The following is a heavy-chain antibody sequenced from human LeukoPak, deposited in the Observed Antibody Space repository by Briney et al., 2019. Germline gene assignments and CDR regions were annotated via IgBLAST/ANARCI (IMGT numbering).Heavy chain of an antibody. J-gene: IGHJ4*02. CDR3: ATGVSSSWYRIDY. V-gene: IGHV1-2*02. D-gene: IGHD6-13*01. Sequence: ASVKVSCKASGYTFTGYYMHWVRQAPGQGLEWMGWINSNSGGTNYAQKFQGRVTMTEDTSTDTAYMELSSLRSEDTAVYYCATGVSSSWYRIDYWGQGTLVTVSS. CDR2: INSNSGGT. CDR1: GYTFTGYY.